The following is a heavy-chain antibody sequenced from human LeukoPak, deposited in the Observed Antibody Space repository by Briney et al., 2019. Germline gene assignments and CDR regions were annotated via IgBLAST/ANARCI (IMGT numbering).Heavy chain of an antibody. CDR3: ARVYRIGLLWYQFDP. D-gene: IGHD3-10*01. V-gene: IGHV4-34*01. CDR2: INHSGST. J-gene: IGHJ5*02. Sequence: PSETLSLTCAVYGGSFSGYYWSWIRQPPGKGLEWIGEINHSGSTNYNPSLKSRVTISVDTSKNQFSLKLSSVTAADTAVYYCARVYRIGLLWYQFDPWGQGTLVTVSS. CDR1: GGSFSGYY.